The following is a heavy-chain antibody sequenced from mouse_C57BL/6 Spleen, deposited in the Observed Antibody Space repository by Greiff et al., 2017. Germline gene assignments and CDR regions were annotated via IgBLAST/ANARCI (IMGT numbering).Heavy chain of an antibody. CDR2: IYPSDSET. V-gene: IGHV1-61*01. CDR1: GYTFTSYW. D-gene: IGHD2-5*01. CDR3: ARAGTIVTFDY. J-gene: IGHJ2*01. Sequence: QVQLKQPGAELVRPGSSVKLSCKASGYTFTSYWMDWVKQRPGQGLEWIGNIYPSDSETHYNQKFKDKATLTVDKSSSTAYMQLSSLTSEDSAVYYCARAGTIVTFDYWGQGTTLTVSS.